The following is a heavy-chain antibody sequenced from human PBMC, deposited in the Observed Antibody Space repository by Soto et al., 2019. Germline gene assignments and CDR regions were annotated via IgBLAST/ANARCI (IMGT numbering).Heavy chain of an antibody. V-gene: IGHV3-30*04. CDR2: ISYHGNNT. Sequence: QVQLVESGGGVVQPGRSLRLSCAASGFTFSNYDMHWVRQAPGKGLEWVALISYHGNNTNFADSVKGRITISRDNSKNMLYLQMNSLRPDDTAVYFCARVLPGRESFWGQGTQVTVSS. CDR3: ARVLPGRESF. J-gene: IGHJ4*02. CDR1: GFTFSNYD. D-gene: IGHD3-10*01.